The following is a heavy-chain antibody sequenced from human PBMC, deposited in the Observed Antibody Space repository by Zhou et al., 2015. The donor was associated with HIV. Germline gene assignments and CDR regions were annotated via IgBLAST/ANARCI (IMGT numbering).Heavy chain of an antibody. CDR1: GGTFSSYA. CDR2: IIPIFGTA. CDR3: ARDRLAYCSGGSCYYGMDV. Sequence: QVQLVQSGAEVKKPGSSVKVSCKASGGTFSSYAISWVRQAPGQGLEWMGGIIPIFGTANYAQKFQGRVTITADESTSTAYMELSSLRSEDTAVYYCARDRLAYCSGGSCYYGMDVVGPRDHGHRLL. J-gene: IGHJ6*02. V-gene: IGHV1-69*01. D-gene: IGHD2-15*01.